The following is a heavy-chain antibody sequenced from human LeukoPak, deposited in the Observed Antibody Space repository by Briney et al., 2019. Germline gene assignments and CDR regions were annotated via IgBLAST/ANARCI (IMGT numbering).Heavy chain of an antibody. V-gene: IGHV1-18*01. J-gene: IGHJ6*02. D-gene: IGHD2-15*01. Sequence: GASVKVSCKASGYTYTSYGISWVRQAPGQGLEWMGWISAYNGNTNYAQKLQGRVTMTTDTSTSTAYMELRSLRSDETAVYYCARFFGYCSGGSCYYYYGMDVWGQGTTVTVSS. CDR3: ARFFGYCSGGSCYYYYGMDV. CDR1: GYTYTSYG. CDR2: ISAYNGNT.